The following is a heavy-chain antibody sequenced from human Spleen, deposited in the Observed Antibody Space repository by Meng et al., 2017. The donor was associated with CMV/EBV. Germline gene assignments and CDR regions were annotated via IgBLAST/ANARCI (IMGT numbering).Heavy chain of an antibody. CDR1: GFTFSNAW. CDR2: IKSKTDGGTT. Sequence: GESLKISCAASGFTFSNAWMSWVRQAPGKGLEWVGRIKSKTDGGTTDYAAPVKGRFTISRDDSKNTLYLQMNSLKTEDTAVYYCTRRSSLGVRYYYYGMDVWGQGTTVTVSS. CDR3: TRRSSLGVRYYYYGMDV. V-gene: IGHV3-15*01. J-gene: IGHJ6*02. D-gene: IGHD6-6*01.